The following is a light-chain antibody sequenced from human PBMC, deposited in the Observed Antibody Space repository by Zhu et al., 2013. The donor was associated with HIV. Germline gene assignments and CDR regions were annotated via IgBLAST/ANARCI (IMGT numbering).Light chain of an antibody. Sequence: DIQMTQSPSTLSASVGDRVTITCRASQSINTALAWYQERPGKAPKLLIYDASNLQTGVPSRFSGSGSGTEFTLTINNLQPDDVSTYYCQQPNIFPFSFGPGTKVEI. CDR3: QQPNIFPFS. J-gene: IGKJ3*01. V-gene: IGKV1-5*01. CDR1: QSINTA. CDR2: DAS.